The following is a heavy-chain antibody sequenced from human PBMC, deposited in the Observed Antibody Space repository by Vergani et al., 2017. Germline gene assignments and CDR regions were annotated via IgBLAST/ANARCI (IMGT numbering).Heavy chain of an antibody. Sequence: QVQLQESGPGLVKPSQTLSLTCTVSGGSISSGGYYWSWIRQHPGKGLEWIGYIYYSGSTYYNPSLKSRVTISVDTSKNQFSLKLSSVTAADTAVYYCAREKHTYYYGLGLNEVWLDPWGQGTLVTVSS. CDR1: GGSISSGGYY. CDR2: IYYSGST. J-gene: IGHJ5*02. V-gene: IGHV4-31*03. CDR3: AREKHTYYYGLGLNEVWLDP. D-gene: IGHD3-10*01.